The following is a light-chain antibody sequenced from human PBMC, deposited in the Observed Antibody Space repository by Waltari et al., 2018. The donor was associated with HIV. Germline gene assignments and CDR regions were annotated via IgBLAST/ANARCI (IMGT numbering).Light chain of an antibody. Sequence: QSALTQPPSVSGSLGQSVTISCTGTSSDVGNYNEVSWYQQSPGTAPKLMIYEVSNRPSGVPDRFSGSTSGNTASLTISGLQAEDEADYYCSSFTTSITVVFGGGTKLTVL. CDR1: SSDVGNYNE. CDR3: SSFTTSITVV. V-gene: IGLV2-18*02. CDR2: EVS. J-gene: IGLJ2*01.